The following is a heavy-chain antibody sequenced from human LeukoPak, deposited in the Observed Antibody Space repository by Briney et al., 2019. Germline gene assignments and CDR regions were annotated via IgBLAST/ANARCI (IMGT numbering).Heavy chain of an antibody. CDR2: IYTSGST. Sequence: SETLSLTCTVSGGSISSYYWSWIRQPAGKGLEWIGRIYTSGSTNYNPSLKSRVTTSIDTSKNQFSLKLSSVTAADTAVYYCARDHYSGYDYWFDPWGQGTLVTVSS. V-gene: IGHV4-4*07. CDR3: ARDHYSGYDYWFDP. J-gene: IGHJ5*02. D-gene: IGHD5-12*01. CDR1: GGSISSYY.